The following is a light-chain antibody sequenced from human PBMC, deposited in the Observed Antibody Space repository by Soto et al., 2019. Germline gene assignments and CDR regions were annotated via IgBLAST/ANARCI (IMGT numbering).Light chain of an antibody. CDR2: RIH. CDR1: RSNIGTYT. V-gene: IGLV1-44*01. J-gene: IGLJ2*01. Sequence: QSVLTQSPSASGTPGQRVTISCSGSRSNIGTYTVNWYQQLPGTAPTLLIFRIHQRPSGVPDRFSGSKSGTSASLAISGPQSEDEADYYCAAWDDSLRAVVFGGGTKLTVL. CDR3: AAWDDSLRAVV.